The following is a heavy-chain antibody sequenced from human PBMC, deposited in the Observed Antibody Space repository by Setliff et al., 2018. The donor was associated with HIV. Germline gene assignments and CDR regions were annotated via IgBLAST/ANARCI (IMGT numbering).Heavy chain of an antibody. CDR1: GFLFSAYA. V-gene: IGHV3-30*04. CDR2: ISDDGHTK. D-gene: IGHD6-19*01. J-gene: IGHJ4*02. Sequence: GGSLRLSCAASGFLFSAYAIHWVRQAPGEGLEWVAVISDDGHTKYYMDSVKGRFTVSRDNSKNTLYLQMTSVRAEDTAVYYCTRDIALAGDLLGGDYWGQGTLVTVSS. CDR3: TRDIALAGDLLGGDY.